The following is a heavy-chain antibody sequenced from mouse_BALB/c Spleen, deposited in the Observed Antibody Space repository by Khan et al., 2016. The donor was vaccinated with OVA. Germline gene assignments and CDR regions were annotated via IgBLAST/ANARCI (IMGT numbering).Heavy chain of an antibody. D-gene: IGHD2-10*01. CDR2: INTYTGEP. CDR1: GHTFTKYG. J-gene: IGHJ4*01. CDR3: ARPPYFSYVMDN. Sequence: QIQLVQFGPELKKPGETVKISCKASGHTFTKYGMNWVKQAPGKGLKWMGWINTYTGEPTYADDFNGRFAFSLETSASPAFLQINNLKNEDTATYFCARPPYFSYVMDNWGQGTSVTVSS. V-gene: IGHV9-3-1*01.